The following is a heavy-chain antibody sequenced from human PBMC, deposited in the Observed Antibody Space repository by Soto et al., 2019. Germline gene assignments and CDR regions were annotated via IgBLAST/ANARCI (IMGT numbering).Heavy chain of an antibody. J-gene: IGHJ3*02. CDR1: GFTFSSYS. CDR2: ISSSSSYI. V-gene: IGHV3-21*01. Sequence: GGSLRLSCAASGFTFSSYSMNWVRQAPGKGLEWVSSISSSSSYIYYADSVKGRFTISRDNAKNSLYLQMNSLRAEDTAVYYCARVAAYYDSSGYYPRGALDIWGQGTMVTVSS. CDR3: ARVAAYYDSSGYYPRGALDI. D-gene: IGHD3-22*01.